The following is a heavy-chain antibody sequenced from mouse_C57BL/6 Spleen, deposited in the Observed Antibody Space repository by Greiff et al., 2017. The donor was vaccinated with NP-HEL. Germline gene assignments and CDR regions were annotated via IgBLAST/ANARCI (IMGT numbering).Heavy chain of an antibody. Sequence: EVKLVESGGGLVKPGGSLKLSCAASGFTFSDYGMHWVRQAPEKGLEWVAYISSGSSTIYYADTVKGRFTISRDNAKNTLFLQMTSLRSEDTAMYYCARATTGTVAWFAYWGQGTLVTVSA. D-gene: IGHD4-1*02. V-gene: IGHV5-17*01. CDR3: ARATTGTVAWFAY. CDR2: ISSGSSTI. J-gene: IGHJ3*01. CDR1: GFTFSDYG.